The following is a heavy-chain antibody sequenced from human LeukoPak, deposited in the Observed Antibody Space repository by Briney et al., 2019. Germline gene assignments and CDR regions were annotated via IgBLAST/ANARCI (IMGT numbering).Heavy chain of an antibody. CDR1: GYTFTNYD. CDR3: ARGLRREQQLLRAFDY. J-gene: IGHJ4*02. D-gene: IGHD6-13*01. CDR2: MNPNSGNT. Sequence: ASVKVSCKASGYTFTNYDINWVRQATGQGLEWVGWMNPNSGNTGYARKFQGRVAMTWNTSISTAYMDLSSLRSEDTALYYCARGLRREQQLLRAFDYWGQGTLVTVSS. V-gene: IGHV1-8*01.